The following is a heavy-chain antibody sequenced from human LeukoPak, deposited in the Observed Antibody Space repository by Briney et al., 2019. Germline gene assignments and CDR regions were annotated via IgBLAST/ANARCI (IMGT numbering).Heavy chain of an antibody. CDR3: ARAAIDTSGYYSFDY. Sequence: SQTLSLTCAISGDSFSSNSATWIWIRQSPSRGLEWLGRTYYRSKWYNDYAVSVKSLTTNNPDTSKNQFSLQLNSVTPEDTAVYYCARAAIDTSGYYSFDYWGQGTLVTVSS. CDR2: TYYRSKWYN. CDR1: GDSFSSNSAT. V-gene: IGHV6-1*01. D-gene: IGHD3-22*01. J-gene: IGHJ4*02.